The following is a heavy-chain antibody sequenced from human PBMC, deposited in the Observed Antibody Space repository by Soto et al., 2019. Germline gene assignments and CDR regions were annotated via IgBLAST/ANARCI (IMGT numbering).Heavy chain of an antibody. D-gene: IGHD6-19*01. J-gene: IGHJ6*02. V-gene: IGHV3-11*06. CDR1: GFDFSDFH. Sequence: GGSLRLSCVASGFDFSDFHISWVRQAPGKGLEWISYISSSLGHTDYAESVKGRFTISRDNAKSSLYLQMNSLRDEDTAVYYCARDQGSGWSLDYYYYGMDVWGQGTTVTVSS. CDR2: ISSSLGHT. CDR3: ARDQGSGWSLDYYYYGMDV.